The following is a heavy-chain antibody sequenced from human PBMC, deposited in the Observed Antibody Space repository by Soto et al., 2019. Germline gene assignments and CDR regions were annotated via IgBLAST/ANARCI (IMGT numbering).Heavy chain of an antibody. CDR3: ITDPYYDFWSGYHFDY. CDR2: IRNKTDGGTT. V-gene: IGHV3-15*01. D-gene: IGHD3-3*01. CDR1: GFSFSKAW. J-gene: IGHJ4*02. Sequence: GGSLRLSCAASGFSFSKAWMSWVRLTPGKSLEWVARIRNKTDGGTTDYPAPVRGRFTISRGDSRSTLYLQMNSLKTEDTAVYYCITDPYYDFWSGYHFDYWGQGTLVTVSS.